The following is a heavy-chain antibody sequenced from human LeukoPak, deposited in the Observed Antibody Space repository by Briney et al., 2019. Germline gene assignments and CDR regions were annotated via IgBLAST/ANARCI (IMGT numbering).Heavy chain of an antibody. D-gene: IGHD3-16*01. CDR1: WFTLSTYW. Sequence: GGSLRLSCVASWFTLSTYWISWVRQAPGKGLEWVATIQTDGSEKHYVDSARGRFTVSRDNAENSLYLLLNSLRVEDTAEYFCATTFGGGLVQYWGQGALVTVSS. CDR3: ATTFGGGLVQY. V-gene: IGHV3-7*01. J-gene: IGHJ4*02. CDR2: IQTDGSEK.